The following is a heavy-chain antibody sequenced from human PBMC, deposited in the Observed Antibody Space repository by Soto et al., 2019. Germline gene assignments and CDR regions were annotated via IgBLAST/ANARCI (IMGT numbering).Heavy chain of an antibody. Sequence: PSETLSLTCTVSGGSISSGGYYWSWIRQHPGKGLEWIGYIYYSGSTYYNPSLKSRVTISVDTSKNQFSLKLTSVTAADTALYFCAKDKGITAQKHYFDYWGQGTLVTVSS. CDR3: AKDKGITAQKHYFDY. V-gene: IGHV4-31*03. J-gene: IGHJ4*02. D-gene: IGHD6-13*01. CDR1: GGSISSGGYY. CDR2: IYYSGST.